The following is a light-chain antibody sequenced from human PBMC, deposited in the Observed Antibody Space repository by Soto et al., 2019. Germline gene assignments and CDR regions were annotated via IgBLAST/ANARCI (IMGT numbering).Light chain of an antibody. Sequence: SYELTQPPSVSVAPGQTARLTCGGNNIGGKSVHWYQQKPGQAPVLVVNDVSDRPSGIPERFSGSKSGNTATLTISRVEAGDEADYYCQVWDSSSDHVVFGGGTKLTVL. V-gene: IGLV3-21*02. CDR2: DVS. J-gene: IGLJ3*02. CDR3: QVWDSSSDHVV. CDR1: NIGGKS.